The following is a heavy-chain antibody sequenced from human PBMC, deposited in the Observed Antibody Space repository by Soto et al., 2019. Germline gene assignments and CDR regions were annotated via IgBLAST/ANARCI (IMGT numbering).Heavy chain of an antibody. Sequence: ASVKVSCKASGYTFTSYGISWVRQAPGQGLEWMGWISAYNGNTNYAQKLQGRVTMTTDTSTSTAYMELRSLRSDDTAVYYCARDDRFDNYFSKYYFDYWGQGTLVTVSS. CDR1: GYTFTSYG. CDR3: ARDDRFDNYFSKYYFDY. V-gene: IGHV1-18*01. J-gene: IGHJ4*02. CDR2: ISAYNGNT. D-gene: IGHD4-4*01.